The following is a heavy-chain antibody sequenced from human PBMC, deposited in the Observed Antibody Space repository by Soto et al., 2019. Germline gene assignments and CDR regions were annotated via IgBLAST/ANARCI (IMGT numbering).Heavy chain of an antibody. D-gene: IGHD6-19*01. Sequence: LRLSCAASGFTFNTYGMHWVRQAPGKGLEWVAFISYDGSNEYYADSVKGRFTISRDNSKNTVFLQMNSLRGEDTAVYYCAKSLAVAAGWFDPWGQGALVTASS. CDR3: AKSLAVAAGWFDP. J-gene: IGHJ5*02. CDR1: GFTFNTYG. V-gene: IGHV3-30*18. CDR2: ISYDGSNE.